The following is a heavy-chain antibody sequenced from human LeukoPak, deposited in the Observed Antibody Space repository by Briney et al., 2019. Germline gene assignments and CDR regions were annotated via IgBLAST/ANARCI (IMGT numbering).Heavy chain of an antibody. D-gene: IGHD4-11*01. CDR1: GFTFSSYG. J-gene: IGHJ6*02. CDR3: AKDYSNYYYYGMDV. Sequence: GGSLRLSCQASGFTFSSYGMHGVRQAQVKGMEWVAVISYDESNKYYADYVKGRFTISRDNSKNTLYLQMNSPRAEDTAVYYCAKDYSNYYYYGMDVWGQGTTVTVSS. CDR2: ISYDESNK. V-gene: IGHV3-30*18.